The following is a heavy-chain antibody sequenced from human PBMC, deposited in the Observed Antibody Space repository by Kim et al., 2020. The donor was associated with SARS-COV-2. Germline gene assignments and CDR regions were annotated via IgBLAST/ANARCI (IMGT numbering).Heavy chain of an antibody. Sequence: DAATSYSPSFQGQVTISADKSISTAYLQWSSLKASDTAMYYCARGPVVSHWGQGTLVTVSS. J-gene: IGHJ4*02. CDR3: ARGPVVSH. D-gene: IGHD2-15*01. V-gene: IGHV5-51*01. CDR2: DAAT.